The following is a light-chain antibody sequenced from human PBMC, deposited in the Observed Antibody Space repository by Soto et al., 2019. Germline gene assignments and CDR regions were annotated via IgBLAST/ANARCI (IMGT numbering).Light chain of an antibody. CDR2: DNN. J-gene: IGLJ3*02. V-gene: IGLV1-51*01. CDR1: SSNVGNNY. CDR3: GTWDSSLSAGV. Sequence: QSVLTQPPSVSAAPGQKVTISCSGSSSNVGNNYVSWYQQLPGTAPKVLIYDNNKRPSGIPDRFSGSTSGTAATLGITGLQTGDEADYYCGTWDSSLSAGVFGGGTKLTVL.